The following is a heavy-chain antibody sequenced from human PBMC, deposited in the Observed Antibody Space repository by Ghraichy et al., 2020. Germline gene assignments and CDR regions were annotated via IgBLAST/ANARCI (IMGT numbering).Heavy chain of an antibody. V-gene: IGHV4-39*01. Sequence: SETLSLTCTVSGGSISSSSYYWGWIRQPPGKGLEWIGSIYYSGSTYYNPSLKSRVTISVDTSKNQFSLKLSSVTAADTAVYYCARQVPYDSSSWHGDYWGQGTLVTVSS. CDR3: ARQVPYDSSSWHGDY. J-gene: IGHJ4*02. CDR1: GGSISSSSYY. D-gene: IGHD6-13*01. CDR2: IYYSGST.